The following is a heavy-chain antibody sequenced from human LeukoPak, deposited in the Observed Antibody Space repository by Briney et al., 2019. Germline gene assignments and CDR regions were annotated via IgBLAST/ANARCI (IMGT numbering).Heavy chain of an antibody. CDR1: GFTFSSYS. V-gene: IGHV3-48*04. Sequence: GGSLRPSCAASGFTFSSYSMNWVRRAPGKGLEWVSYISSSSSTIYYADSVKGRFTISRDNAKNSLYLQMNSLRAEDTALYYCAKDYSYGDYVEDYFDYWGQGTLVTVSS. CDR2: ISSSSSTI. D-gene: IGHD4-17*01. J-gene: IGHJ4*02. CDR3: AKDYSYGDYVEDYFDY.